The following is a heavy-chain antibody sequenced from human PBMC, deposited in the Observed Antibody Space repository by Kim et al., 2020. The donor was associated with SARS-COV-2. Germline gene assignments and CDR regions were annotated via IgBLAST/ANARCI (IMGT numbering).Heavy chain of an antibody. Sequence: KYSQKFQGRVTITRDTSASTAYMELSSLRSEDTAVYYCAAGYSGYEPFDYWGQGTLVTVSS. V-gene: IGHV1-3*01. CDR3: AAGYSGYEPFDY. J-gene: IGHJ4*02. D-gene: IGHD5-12*01.